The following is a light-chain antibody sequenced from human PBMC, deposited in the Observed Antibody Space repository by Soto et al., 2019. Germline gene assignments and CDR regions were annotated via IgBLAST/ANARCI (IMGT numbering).Light chain of an antibody. V-gene: IGKV3-11*01. J-gene: IGKJ3*01. CDR2: DAS. CDR3: QQRSIWLFT. Sequence: EIVLTQSPATLSLSPGERATLSCSASQSVSSYLAWYQQKPGQAPRLLIYDASNRATGIPARFSGRGSGTDFTLTISSLEPEDFAVYYYQQRSIWLFTFGPGTKVDIK. CDR1: QSVSSY.